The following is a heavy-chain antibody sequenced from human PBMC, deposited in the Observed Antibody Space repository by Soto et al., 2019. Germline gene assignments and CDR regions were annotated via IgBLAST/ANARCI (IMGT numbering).Heavy chain of an antibody. D-gene: IGHD3-22*01. CDR2: IWYDGSNK. CDR1: GFTFSSYG. CDR3: ARDLGYYGAGNAFDI. Sequence: QVQLVESGGGVVQPGRSLRLSCAASGFTFSSYGMHWVRQAPGKGLEWVAVIWYDGSNKYYADSVKGRFTISRDNSKNTLYLQMNSLRAEDTAVYYCARDLGYYGAGNAFDIWGQGTMVTVSS. V-gene: IGHV3-33*01. J-gene: IGHJ3*02.